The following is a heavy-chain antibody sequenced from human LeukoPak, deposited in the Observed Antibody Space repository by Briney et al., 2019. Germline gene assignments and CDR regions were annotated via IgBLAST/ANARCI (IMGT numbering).Heavy chain of an antibody. D-gene: IGHD3-3*01. CDR1: GFSLSTSGVG. CDR2: IYWNDDK. J-gene: IGHJ5*02. V-gene: IGHV2-5*01. CDR3: AHSYDFWSGHPKYNWFDP. Sequence: SGPTLVNPTQTLTLTCTFSGFSLSTSGVGVGWIRQPPGEALEWLALIYWNDDKRYSPSLKSRLTITKDTSKNQVVLTMTNMDPVDTATYYCAHSYDFWSGHPKYNWFDPWGQGTLVTVSS.